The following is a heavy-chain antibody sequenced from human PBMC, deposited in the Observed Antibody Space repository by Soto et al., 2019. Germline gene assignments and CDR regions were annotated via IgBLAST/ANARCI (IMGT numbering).Heavy chain of an antibody. Sequence: EVHLVESGGALIKPGGSLRLSCAASGFTFNKAWMNWVRQAPGKGLEWVGRIKSNSDGGTTDYAAPVKGRFTISRDDSRSTLYLQMNSLKTEDTAVYFCTTDGGQVAAGGTGGLWFDYWGQGTLVTVSP. CDR1: GFTFNKAW. V-gene: IGHV3-15*07. J-gene: IGHJ4*02. D-gene: IGHD6-13*01. CDR2: IKSNSDGGTT. CDR3: TTDGGQVAAGGTGGLWFDY.